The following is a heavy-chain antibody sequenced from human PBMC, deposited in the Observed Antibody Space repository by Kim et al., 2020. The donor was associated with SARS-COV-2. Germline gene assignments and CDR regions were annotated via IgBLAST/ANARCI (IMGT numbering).Heavy chain of an antibody. J-gene: IGHJ4*02. CDR1: GGSISSGGYY. CDR3: ARGCEGATLVDYFDY. Sequence: SETLSLTCTVSGGSISSGGYYWSWIRQHPGKGLEWIGYIYYSGSTYYNPSLKSRVTISVDTSKNQFSLKLSSVTAADTAVYYCARGCEGATLVDYFDYWGQGTLVTVSS. D-gene: IGHD1-26*01. CDR2: IYYSGST. V-gene: IGHV4-31*03.